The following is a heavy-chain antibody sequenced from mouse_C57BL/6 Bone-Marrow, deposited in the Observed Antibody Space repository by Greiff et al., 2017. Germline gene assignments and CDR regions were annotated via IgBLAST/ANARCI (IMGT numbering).Heavy chain of an antibody. Sequence: EVQLQQSGPELVKPGASVKISCKASGYTFTDYYMNWVKQSHGKSLEWIGDINPNNGGTSYNQKFKGKATLTVDKSSSTAYMELSSLTSEDSAVYDYARGKFIATEVPPYWYFDVWGTGTTVTVSS. D-gene: IGHD1-1*01. CDR1: GYTFTDYY. J-gene: IGHJ1*03. CDR2: INPNNGGT. V-gene: IGHV1-26*01. CDR3: ARGKFIATEVPPYWYFDV.